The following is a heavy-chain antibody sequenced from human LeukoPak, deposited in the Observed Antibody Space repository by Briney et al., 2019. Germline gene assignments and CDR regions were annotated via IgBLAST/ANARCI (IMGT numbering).Heavy chain of an antibody. CDR3: AIYSSSWGKFDY. J-gene: IGHJ4*02. Sequence: SETLSLTCAVSGGSISSGGYSWSWIRQPPGKGLEWIGYIYHSGSTYYNPSLKSRVTISVDTSKNQFSLKLSSVTAADTAVYYCAIYSSSWGKFDYWGQGTLVTVSS. CDR1: GGSISSGGYS. V-gene: IGHV4-30-2*01. CDR2: IYHSGST. D-gene: IGHD6-13*01.